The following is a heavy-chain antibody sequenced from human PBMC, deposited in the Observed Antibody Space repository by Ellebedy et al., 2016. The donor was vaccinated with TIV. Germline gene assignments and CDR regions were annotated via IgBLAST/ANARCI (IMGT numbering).Heavy chain of an antibody. Sequence: GESLKISCAASGFTLSSYAMHWVRQAPGKGLEWVSSISSGSSYIYYADSVKGRFTISRDNAKNSLYLQMNSLRAEDTAMYYCARVTTVAYYYYYGMDVWGQGTTVTVSS. CDR3: ARVTTVAYYYYYGMDV. J-gene: IGHJ6*02. V-gene: IGHV3-21*01. CDR2: ISSGSSYI. CDR1: GFTLSSYA. D-gene: IGHD4-23*01.